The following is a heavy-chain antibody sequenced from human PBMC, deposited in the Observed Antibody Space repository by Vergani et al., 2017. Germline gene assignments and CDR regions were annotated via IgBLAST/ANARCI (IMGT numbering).Heavy chain of an antibody. Sequence: QLQLQESGPGLLNPSATLSLTSIVPGASIRSSIYYWGWTRQPPGKGLEWIASIYYSGRTYYNPSMKSRVPISVDTSKNQFSLKLSSVTAPDTAVYFCARHSTVEWMVKLGWIDPWGQGILVTVSS. J-gene: IGHJ5*02. CDR1: GASIRSSIYY. CDR2: IYYSGRT. CDR3: ARHSTVEWMVKLGWIDP. V-gene: IGHV4-39*01. D-gene: IGHD6-19*01.